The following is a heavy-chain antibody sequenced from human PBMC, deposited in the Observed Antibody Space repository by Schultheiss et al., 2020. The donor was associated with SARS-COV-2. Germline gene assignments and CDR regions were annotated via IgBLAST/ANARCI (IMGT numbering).Heavy chain of an antibody. V-gene: IGHV4-34*01. CDR3: ARETGFDTGWTSYYFDS. CDR1: GGSFSGYY. D-gene: IGHD5-12*01. J-gene: IGHJ4*02. Sequence: SQTLSLTCAVYGGSFSGYYWSWIRQPPGKGLEWIGEINHSGSTNYNPSLKSRVTISVDTSKNQFSLKLSSVTAADTAVYYCARETGFDTGWTSYYFDSWGRGTLVTVSS. CDR2: INHSGST.